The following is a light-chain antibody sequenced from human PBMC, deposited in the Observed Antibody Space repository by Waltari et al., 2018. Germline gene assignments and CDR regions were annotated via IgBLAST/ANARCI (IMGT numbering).Light chain of an antibody. CDR1: SGSIASNY. CDR2: EDN. V-gene: IGLV6-57*03. Sequence: NFMLTQPHSVSESPGKTVTISCTRSSGSIASNYVQWYQQRPGSAPTTVIYEDNQRPSGVPDRFSGSIDSSSNSASLTISGLKTEDEADYYCQSYDSSIGVFGSGTKVTVL. J-gene: IGLJ6*01. CDR3: QSYDSSIGV.